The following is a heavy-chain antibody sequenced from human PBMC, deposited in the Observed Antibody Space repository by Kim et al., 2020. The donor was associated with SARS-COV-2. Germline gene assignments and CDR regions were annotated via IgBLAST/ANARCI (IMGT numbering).Heavy chain of an antibody. D-gene: IGHD3-10*01. CDR1: GYSFTSYW. J-gene: IGHJ6*02. CDR2: IDPSDSYT. V-gene: IGHV5-10-1*01. CDR3: ARINAGITMVRGKSAYYYYGMDV. Sequence: GESLKISCKGSGYSFTSYWISWVRQMPGKGLEWIGRIDPSDSYTNYSPSFQGHVTISADKSISTAYLQWSSLKASDTAMYYCARINAGITMVRGKSAYYYYGMDVWGQGTTVTVSS.